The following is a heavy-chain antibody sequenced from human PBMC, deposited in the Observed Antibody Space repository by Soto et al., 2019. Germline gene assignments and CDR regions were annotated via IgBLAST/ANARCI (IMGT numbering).Heavy chain of an antibody. CDR2: INPNSGGT. CDR3: ARDPTLTGTTYYFDY. J-gene: IGHJ4*02. D-gene: IGHD1-7*01. CDR1: GYTFTGYY. Sequence: ASVKVCCKASGYTFTGYYMHWVRQAPGQGLEWMGWINPNSGGTNYAQKFQGWVTMTRDTSISTAYMELSRLRSDDTAVYYCARDPTLTGTTYYFDYWGQAPLVTVSS. V-gene: IGHV1-2*04.